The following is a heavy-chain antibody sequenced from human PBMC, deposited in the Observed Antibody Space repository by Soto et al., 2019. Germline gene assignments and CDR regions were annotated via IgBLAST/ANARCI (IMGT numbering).Heavy chain of an antibody. CDR3: ARERVVVPRNASDI. D-gene: IGHD3-22*01. CDR2: ISAYNGNT. Sequence: ASVKVSCKASGYTFTGYYMHWVRQAPGQGLEWMGWISAYNGNTNYAQKLQGRVTMTTDTSTSTAYMELRSLRSDDTAVYYCARERVVVPRNASDIWGQGTLVTVSS. J-gene: IGHJ3*02. CDR1: GYTFTGYY. V-gene: IGHV1-18*04.